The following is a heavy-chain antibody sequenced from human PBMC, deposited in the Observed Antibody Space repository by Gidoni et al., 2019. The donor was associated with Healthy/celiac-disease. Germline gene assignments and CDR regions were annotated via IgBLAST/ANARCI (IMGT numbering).Heavy chain of an antibody. V-gene: IGHV1-18*01. D-gene: IGHD3-3*01. CDR3: ARGREITIFGVVIGNGFDP. Sequence: QVQLVQSGAEVTKPGASVKVSCKASGYTFTSYGISWVRQDPGQGLEWMGWIRAYNGNTNYAQKLQGRVTMTTDTSTRTAYMELRSLRSDDTAVYYCARGREITIFGVVIGNGFDPWGQGTLVTVSS. CDR1: GYTFTSYG. CDR2: IRAYNGNT. J-gene: IGHJ5*02.